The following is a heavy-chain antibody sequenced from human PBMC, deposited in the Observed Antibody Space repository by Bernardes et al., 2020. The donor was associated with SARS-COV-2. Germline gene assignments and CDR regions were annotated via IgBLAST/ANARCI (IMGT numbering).Heavy chain of an antibody. V-gene: IGHV1-24*01. CDR3: ATSFVVHARPLDY. J-gene: IGHJ4*02. CDR1: GYTLTELS. Sequence: ASVKVCCEVSGYTLTELSMHWVRQAPGKGLEWMGGFDPKDGETIYAQKFQGRVTMTEDTSTDTAYMELSSLRSEDTAVYYCATSFVVHARPLDYWGQGTLVTVSS. D-gene: IGHD2-8*01. CDR2: FDPKDGET.